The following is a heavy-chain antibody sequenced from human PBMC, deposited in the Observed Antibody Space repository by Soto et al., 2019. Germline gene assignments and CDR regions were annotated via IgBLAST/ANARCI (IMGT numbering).Heavy chain of an antibody. D-gene: IGHD5-12*01. Sequence: EVQLLESGGGLVQPGGSLRLSCAASGFSFSSYAMGWVRQAPGKGLEWVSVISARGGSLYSADSVKGRFTISRDNSKNLLHLEMNSLSAEYTATYFCAKGSIGYSASVDNWGQGTLVVVSS. CDR3: AKGSIGYSASVDN. CDR2: ISARGGSL. V-gene: IGHV3-23*01. CDR1: GFSFSSYA. J-gene: IGHJ4*02.